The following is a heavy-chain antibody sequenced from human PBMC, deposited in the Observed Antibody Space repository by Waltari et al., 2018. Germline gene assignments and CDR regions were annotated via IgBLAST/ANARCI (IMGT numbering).Heavy chain of an antibody. J-gene: IGHJ3*02. V-gene: IGHV4-59*04. CDR3: ARQDPGSYDAFDI. D-gene: IGHD1-26*01. CDR1: GGSISSHY. Sequence: QVQLQESGPGLVKPSETLSLTCTVSGGSISSHYWSWIRQPPGKGLEWIGSIYYSGSTYYNPSLKSRVTISVDTSKNQFSLKLSSVTAEDTAVYYCARQDPGSYDAFDIWGQGTMVTVSS. CDR2: IYYSGST.